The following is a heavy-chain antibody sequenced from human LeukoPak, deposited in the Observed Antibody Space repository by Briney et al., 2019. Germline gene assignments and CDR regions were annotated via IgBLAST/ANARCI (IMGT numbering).Heavy chain of an antibody. CDR1: GLSVSPNY. J-gene: IGHJ5*02. CDR2: IYSDGVT. Sequence: GGSLRLSCAASGLSVSPNYMSWVRQAPGKGLAWVSLIYSDGVTQYADSVKGRFTISRGNSKNTLYLQMNSLRDEDTAVYFCARDRAEGKTWVEFDPWGQGTLVTVSS. CDR3: ARDRAEGKTWVEFDP. V-gene: IGHV3-66*02.